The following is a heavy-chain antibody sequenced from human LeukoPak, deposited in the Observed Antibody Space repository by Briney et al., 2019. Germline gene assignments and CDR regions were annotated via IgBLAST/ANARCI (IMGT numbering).Heavy chain of an antibody. J-gene: IGHJ4*02. V-gene: IGHV3-23*01. CDR1: GFTFSSYA. CDR2: ISDGGGST. Sequence: PGGSLRLSCVASGFTFSSYAMSWVRQAPGKGLEWVSVISDGGGSTYYADSVKGRFTISRDNSKNTLYLQMNSLRAEDTAVYYCARDGIQLWLKMRYYFDYWGQGTLVTVSS. D-gene: IGHD5-18*01. CDR3: ARDGIQLWLKMRYYFDY.